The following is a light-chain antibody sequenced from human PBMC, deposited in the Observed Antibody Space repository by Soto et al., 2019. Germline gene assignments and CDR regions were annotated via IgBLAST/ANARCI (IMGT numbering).Light chain of an antibody. CDR1: QSVRSSY. J-gene: IGKJ1*01. V-gene: IGKV3-20*01. CDR3: QQYGSSPLT. Sequence: EIVLTQSPGTLSLSLGERATLSCRASQSVRSSYLAWYQQKAGQAPRLLIYGASSSATGITDRFRGSGSGTDFTLTISRLEPEDFAMYYCQQYGSSPLTFGQGTKVEIK. CDR2: GAS.